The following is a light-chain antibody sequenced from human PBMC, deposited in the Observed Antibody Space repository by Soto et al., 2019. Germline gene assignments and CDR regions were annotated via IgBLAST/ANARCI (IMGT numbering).Light chain of an antibody. Sequence: EIVLTQSPGTLSLSPGERATLSCRASQSVSNNHLAWYQQKPGQAPRLLIYGASNRATGIPDRFSGSGSGTDFTITTSRMEPDDFVVYYCQQYGGPPIIFGLGTRPEI. J-gene: IGKJ5*01. CDR3: QQYGGPPII. CDR2: GAS. V-gene: IGKV3-20*01. CDR1: QSVSNNH.